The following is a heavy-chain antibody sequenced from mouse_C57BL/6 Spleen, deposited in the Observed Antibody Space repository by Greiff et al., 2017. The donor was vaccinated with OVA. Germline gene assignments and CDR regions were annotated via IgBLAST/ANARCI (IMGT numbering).Heavy chain of an antibody. CDR2: IDPSDSYT. J-gene: IGHJ2*01. Sequence: QVQLQQPGAELVKPGASVKLSCKASGYTFTSYWMQWVKQRPGQGLAWIGEIDPSDSYTNYNQKFKGKATLTVDTSSSTAYMQLSSLTSEDSAVYYCARRYFDYWGQGTTLTVSS. CDR3: ARRYFDY. CDR1: GYTFTSYW. V-gene: IGHV1-50*01.